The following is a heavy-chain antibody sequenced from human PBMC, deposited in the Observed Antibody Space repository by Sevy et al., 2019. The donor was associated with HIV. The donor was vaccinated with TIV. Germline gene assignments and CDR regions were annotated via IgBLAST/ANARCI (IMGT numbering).Heavy chain of an antibody. CDR1: GFTFNTHN. CDR3: ASSDATSRFGYYYFAMDF. V-gene: IGHV3-48*02. CDR2: ISYTSTTI. Sequence: GWSLRLSCAVSGFTFNTHNMNWVRQAPGKGLEWVSYISYTSTTIYYADSVRGRFTISRDNAKNTLYLQMNSLRDEDTAVYYCASSDATSRFGYYYFAMDFWGQGTSVTVSS. J-gene: IGHJ6*02. D-gene: IGHD3-22*01.